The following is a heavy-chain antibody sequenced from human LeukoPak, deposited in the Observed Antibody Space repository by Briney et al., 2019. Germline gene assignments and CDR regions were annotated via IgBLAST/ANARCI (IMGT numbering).Heavy chain of an antibody. V-gene: IGHV1-8*01. D-gene: IGHD6-13*01. CDR2: MNPNSGNT. CDR3: ARGYIYSSNRGVWFDP. CDR1: GYTFTSYD. J-gene: IGHJ5*02. Sequence: ASVKVSCKASGYTFTSYDINWVRQATGQGLEWMGWMNPNSGNTGYAQKFQGRVTMTRNTSISTAYMELSSLRSEDTAVYYCARGYIYSSNRGVWFDPWGQGTLVTVSS.